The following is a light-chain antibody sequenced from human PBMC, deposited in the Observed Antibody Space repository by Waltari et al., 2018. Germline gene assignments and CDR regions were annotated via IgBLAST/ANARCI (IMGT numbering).Light chain of an antibody. V-gene: IGKV4-1*01. CDR1: QSVLYSSNNKNY. CDR2: WAS. Sequence: DIVMTQSPDSLAVSLGERATINCKSSQSVLYSSNNKNYLAWYQQKPGQPPKLIIYWASTREAGVPERFSGSGSGTDFTLTISSLQAEDVAVYYCQQYYSTPITFGQGTRLEIK. CDR3: QQYYSTPIT. J-gene: IGKJ5*01.